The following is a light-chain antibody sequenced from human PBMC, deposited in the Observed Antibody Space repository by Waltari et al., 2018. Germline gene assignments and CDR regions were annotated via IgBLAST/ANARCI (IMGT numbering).Light chain of an antibody. CDR2: DVT. J-gene: IGLJ1*01. CDR3: SSFTSSSTLV. Sequence: QQHPGQAPNLLMYDVTNRPAGVSNRCAGSKCGNTASLTISGLQAEDETDYHCSSFTSSSTLVFGTGTNVTVL. V-gene: IGLV2-14*03.